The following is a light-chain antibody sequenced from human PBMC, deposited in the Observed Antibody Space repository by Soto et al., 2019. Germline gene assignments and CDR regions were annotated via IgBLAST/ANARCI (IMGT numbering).Light chain of an antibody. CDR1: QSLLYRDGRIF. CDR2: LAS. Sequence: DIVMTQSPLSLAVTPGEPASISCRSSQSLLYRDGRIFLDWYLQRPGHSPQLLIYLASIRASGVPDRFSGSGSGTDFTLKISRVEAEDVGIYYCMQAIQTPTFGGGTRLDIK. CDR3: MQAIQTPT. V-gene: IGKV2-28*01. J-gene: IGKJ4*01.